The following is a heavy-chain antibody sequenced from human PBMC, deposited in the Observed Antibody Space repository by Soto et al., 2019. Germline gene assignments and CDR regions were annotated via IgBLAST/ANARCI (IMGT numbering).Heavy chain of an antibody. CDR2: IIPMLGVR. CDR1: GGTFSTYS. CDR3: TIGSWSGEVFDI. D-gene: IGHD2-21*01. Sequence: QVQLVQSGAEVKKPGSSVKVSCKDSGGTFSTYSMFWVRQAPGQGLEWMGRIIPMLGVRNYAQRFQDRVTIXAHXSTDTVHMELSSLRSEDTALYYCTIGSWSGEVFDIWGQGTMVTVSS. J-gene: IGHJ3*02. V-gene: IGHV1-69*02.